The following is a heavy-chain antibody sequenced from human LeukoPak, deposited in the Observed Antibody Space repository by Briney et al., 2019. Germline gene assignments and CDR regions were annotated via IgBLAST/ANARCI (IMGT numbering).Heavy chain of an antibody. Sequence: SETLSLTCAVYGGSFSGYYWSWIRQPPGKGLEWIGEINHSGSTNYNPSPKSRVTISVDTSKNQFSLKLSSVTAADTAVYYCASHHYDSSGYYYVYVFDYWGQGTLVTVSS. CDR3: ASHHYDSSGYYYVYVFDY. D-gene: IGHD3-22*01. CDR2: INHSGST. J-gene: IGHJ4*02. CDR1: GGSFSGYY. V-gene: IGHV4-34*01.